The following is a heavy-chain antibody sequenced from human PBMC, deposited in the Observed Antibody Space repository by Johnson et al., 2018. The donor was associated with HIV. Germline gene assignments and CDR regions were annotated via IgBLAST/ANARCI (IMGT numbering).Heavy chain of an antibody. J-gene: IGHJ3*02. CDR3: AKVLVRYSGSAGGAFHM. D-gene: IGHD1-26*01. CDR2: ISGSSSAM. Sequence: VQLVESGGGVVQPGRSLRLSCAASRFTFSTYGMHWIRQAPGKGLEWVSSISGSSSAMYYADSVKGRFTISRDNARTSLYLQMNSLRAEDTAVYYCAKVLVRYSGSAGGAFHMWGQGTMVTVSS. CDR1: RFTFSTYG. V-gene: IGHV3-48*04.